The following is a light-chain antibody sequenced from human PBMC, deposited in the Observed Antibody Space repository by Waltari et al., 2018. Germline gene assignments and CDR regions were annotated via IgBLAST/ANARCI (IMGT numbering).Light chain of an antibody. J-gene: IGKJ5*01. CDR2: GAS. CDR3: QQYKTYPIT. CDR1: QDTTTY. Sequence: DIQMTQSPSSLSASVGDRVTITCRASQDTTTYLAWFQQKPGKAPKSLIYGASSLQSGVSTNFSGSGSGTDFTLTISSLQPEDFATYYCQQYKTYPITFGQGTRLDIK. V-gene: IGKV1-16*02.